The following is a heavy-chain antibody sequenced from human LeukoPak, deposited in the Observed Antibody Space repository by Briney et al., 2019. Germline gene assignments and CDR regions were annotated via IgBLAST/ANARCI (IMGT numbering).Heavy chain of an antibody. J-gene: IGHJ4*02. CDR3: ARDRRAVTGSWDFDY. D-gene: IGHD6-19*01. CDR1: GYSFTNYY. CDR2: INPTGDST. Sequence: ASVKVSCKASGYSFTNYYIHWVRQAPGQGLEWMGIINPTGDSTTYAQKFQGRVTMTRDTSTSTVYMELSSLRSEDTAVYYCARDRRAVTGSWDFDYWGQGTLVTVSS. V-gene: IGHV1-46*01.